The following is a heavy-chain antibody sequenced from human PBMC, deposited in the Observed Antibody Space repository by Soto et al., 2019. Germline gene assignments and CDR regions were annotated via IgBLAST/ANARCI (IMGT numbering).Heavy chain of an antibody. D-gene: IGHD3-10*01. J-gene: IGHJ4*02. Sequence: EVQLLESGGGLVQPGGSLRLSCAASGFTFNNYAMTWVRQAPGKGLEWVSAISGGGDTTSYADSVKGRFTVSRDGYKNTVYLQMSSLRAEDTALYYCAKGRGGSGSLTPRVDFWGQGTLVTVSS. CDR1: GFTFNNYA. CDR2: ISGGGDTT. CDR3: AKGRGGSGSLTPRVDF. V-gene: IGHV3-23*01.